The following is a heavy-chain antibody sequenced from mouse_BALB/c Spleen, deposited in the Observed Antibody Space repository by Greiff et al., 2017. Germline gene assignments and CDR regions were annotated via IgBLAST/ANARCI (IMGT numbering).Heavy chain of an antibody. CDR3: ARKRSSYGHWWFDV. Sequence: DVHLVESGGGLVQPGGSRKLSCAASGFTFSSFGMHWVRQPPEKGLEWVAYISSGSSTIYYADTVKGRFTISRDNPKNTLCLQMTSLKSEDTAMYYCARKRSSYGHWWFDVWGEGTTVTVSA. J-gene: IGHJ1*01. V-gene: IGHV5-17*02. CDR1: GFTFSSFG. D-gene: IGHD1-2*01. CDR2: ISSGSSTI.